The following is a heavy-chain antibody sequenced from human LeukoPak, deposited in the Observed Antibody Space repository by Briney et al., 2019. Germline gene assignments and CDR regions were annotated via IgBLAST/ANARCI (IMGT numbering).Heavy chain of an antibody. CDR2: IYTSGRT. Sequence: SETLSLTCIVPGGSLSSGSYYWSWIRQPAGKGLEWIGRIYTSGRTNYNPSLKSRVTISVDTSKNQFSLKLSSVTAADTAVYYCARAQCCPGTPDYWGQGTLVTVSS. J-gene: IGHJ4*02. V-gene: IGHV4-61*02. CDR1: GGSLSSGSYY. CDR3: ARAQCCPGTPDY. D-gene: IGHD2-15*01.